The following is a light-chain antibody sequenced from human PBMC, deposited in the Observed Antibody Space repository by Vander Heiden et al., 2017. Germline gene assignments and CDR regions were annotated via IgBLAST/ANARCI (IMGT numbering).Light chain of an antibody. CDR2: WAS. J-gene: IGKJ1*01. Sequence: DIVMTQSPDSLAVSLGERATINCKSSQSVLYSSNNNNYLAWYQQKPGQPPKLLIYWASTRESGVPDRFSGSGSGTDFTLTISSLQAEDVAIYYCQQYYSTPQTFGQGTKVKIK. CDR3: QQYYSTPQT. V-gene: IGKV4-1*01. CDR1: QSVLYSSNNNNY.